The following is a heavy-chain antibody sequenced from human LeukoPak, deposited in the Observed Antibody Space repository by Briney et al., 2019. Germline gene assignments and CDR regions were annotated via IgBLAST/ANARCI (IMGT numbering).Heavy chain of an antibody. J-gene: IGHJ4*02. CDR3: ARDRDYYDSIGPKYFDY. V-gene: IGHV4-39*07. D-gene: IGHD3-22*01. CDR2: IYYSGST. CDR1: GGSISSSSYY. Sequence: PSETLSLTCTVSGGSISSSSYYWGWIRQPPGKGLEWIGSIYYSGSTYYNPSLKSRVTISVDTSKNQFSLKLSSVTAADTAVYYCARDRDYYDSIGPKYFDYWGQGTLVTVSS.